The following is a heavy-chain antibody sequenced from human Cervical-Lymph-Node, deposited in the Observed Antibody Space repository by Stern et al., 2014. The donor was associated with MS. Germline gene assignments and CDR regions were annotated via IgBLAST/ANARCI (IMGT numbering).Heavy chain of an antibody. J-gene: IGHJ4*02. D-gene: IGHD1-26*01. CDR1: GYIFTNYW. Sequence: VQLVQSGAEVKEPGESLKISCKGSGYIFTNYWIGWVRQMPGKGLESMGIIFSDDSDIRYSPSFEGQVTISADKSINTAFLQWNSLKASDTAMYYCARYGRGEDSSLPPTSSYWGRGTLVIVSS. V-gene: IGHV5-51*01. CDR3: ARYGRGEDSSLPPTSSY. CDR2: IFSDDSDI.